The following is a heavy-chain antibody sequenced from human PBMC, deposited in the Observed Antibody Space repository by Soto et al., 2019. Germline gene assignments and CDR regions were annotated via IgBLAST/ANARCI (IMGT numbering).Heavy chain of an antibody. J-gene: IGHJ6*03. V-gene: IGHV3-9*01. CDR1: GFNFNDHG. CDR3: AKEDSGFSGYMDV. CDR2: ITLHSDGM. D-gene: IGHD3-10*01. Sequence: EVQMVESGGGLVQPGRSLRLSCIASGFNFNDHGMHWGRQAPGKSLEWVSGITLHSDGMVYADSVKGRFTISRDNDKNSLYLQMNSLRVEEPALYYCAKEDSGFSGYMDVWGKGTTVTVSS.